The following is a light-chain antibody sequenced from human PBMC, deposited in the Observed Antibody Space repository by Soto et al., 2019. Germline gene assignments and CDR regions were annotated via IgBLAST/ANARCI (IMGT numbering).Light chain of an antibody. CDR1: QSISSW. Sequence: DIQMTQSPSTLSGSVGDRVTITCRASQSISSWLAWYQQKPGKAPKLLIYDASSLESGVPSRFSGSGSGTEFTLTISSLQPDDFATYYCQQYNSYSYTLGQGTKV. CDR2: DAS. J-gene: IGKJ2*01. V-gene: IGKV1-5*01. CDR3: QQYNSYSYT.